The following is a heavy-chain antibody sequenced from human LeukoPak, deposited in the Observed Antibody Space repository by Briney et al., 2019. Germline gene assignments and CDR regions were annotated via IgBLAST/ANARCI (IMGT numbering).Heavy chain of an antibody. CDR3: ARVGRRVAVAGNAFDI. Sequence: GGSLRLSCAASGFTFSDYYMSRIRQAPGKGLEWVSYISSSSSYTNYADSVKGRFTISRDNAKNSLYLQMNSLRAEDTAVYYCARVGRRVAVAGNAFDIWGQGTIVTVSS. V-gene: IGHV3-11*06. CDR1: GFTFSDYY. J-gene: IGHJ3*02. CDR2: ISSSSSYT. D-gene: IGHD6-19*01.